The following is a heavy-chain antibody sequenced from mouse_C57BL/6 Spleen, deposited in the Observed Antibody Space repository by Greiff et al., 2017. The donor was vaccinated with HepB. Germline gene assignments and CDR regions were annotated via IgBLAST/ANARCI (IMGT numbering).Heavy chain of an antibody. V-gene: IGHV1-26*01. CDR2: INPNNGGT. J-gene: IGHJ1*03. CDR1: GYTFTDYY. D-gene: IGHD2-5*01. CDR3: ARKSNEGYFDV. Sequence: EVQLQQSGPELVKPGASVKISCKASGYTFTDYYMNWVKQSHGKSLEWIGDINPNNGGTSYNQKFKGKATLTVDKSSSTAYMELRSLTSEDSAVYYCARKSNEGYFDVWGTGTTVTVSS.